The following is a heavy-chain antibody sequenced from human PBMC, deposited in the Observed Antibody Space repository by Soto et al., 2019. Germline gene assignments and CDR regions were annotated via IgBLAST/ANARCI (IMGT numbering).Heavy chain of an antibody. V-gene: IGHV4-61*08. CDR1: GSSVSSGDYY. Sequence: SETLSLTCTVSGSSVSSGDYYWSWIRQPPGKGLEWIGYIYYSGNTNYNPSLKSRVIISVDTSKNLFSLKLTSVTAADTAVYYCARIPVDTSMIYWLDPWGQGTLVTVSS. D-gene: IGHD5-18*01. CDR3: ARIPVDTSMIYWLDP. J-gene: IGHJ5*02. CDR2: IYYSGNT.